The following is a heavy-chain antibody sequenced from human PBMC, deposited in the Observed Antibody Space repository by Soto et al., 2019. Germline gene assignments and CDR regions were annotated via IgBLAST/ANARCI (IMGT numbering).Heavy chain of an antibody. CDR2: IYYSGST. CDR3: ARGQWLVPALYYYGMDV. CDR1: GGSISSYY. D-gene: IGHD6-19*01. V-gene: IGHV4-59*01. J-gene: IGHJ6*02. Sequence: QVQLQESGPGLVKPSETLSLTCTVSGGSISSYYWSWIRQPPGKGLEWIGYIYYSGSTNYNPSLKSRVTISVDTSKNQFSLKLSSVTAADTAVYYCARGQWLVPALYYYGMDVWGQGTTVTVSS.